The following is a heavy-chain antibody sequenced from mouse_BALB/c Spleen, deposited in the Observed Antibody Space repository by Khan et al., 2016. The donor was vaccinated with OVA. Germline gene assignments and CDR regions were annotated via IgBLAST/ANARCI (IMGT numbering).Heavy chain of an antibody. CDR3: AKGVWSYYYTLDY. CDR2: IWGGGST. J-gene: IGHJ4*01. V-gene: IGHV2-6-5*01. Sequence: VKLEVSGPGLVAPSQNLSLTCTVSGFSLSDYGVSWIRQPPGKGLEWLGVIWGGGSTYYNSDLKSRLSISKDNSKSQVFLKMSSLQSDDTAMFYCAKGVWSYYYTLDYWGQGTSVTVSS. CDR1: GFSLSDYG.